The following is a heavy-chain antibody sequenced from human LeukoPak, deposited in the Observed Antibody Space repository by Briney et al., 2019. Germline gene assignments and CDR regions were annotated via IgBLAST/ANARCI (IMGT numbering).Heavy chain of an antibody. J-gene: IGHJ4*02. CDR3: ARDGRLSGGYCSSTSCYRIGQGDY. CDR2: IGAYNGNT. CDR1: GYTFTSYG. D-gene: IGHD2-2*01. Sequence: GASVKVSCKASGYTFTSYGISWVRQAPGQGLEWMGWIGAYNGNTNYAQKLQGRVTMTTDTSTSTAYMELRSLRSDDTAVYYCARDGRLSGGYCSSTSCYRIGQGDYWGQGTLVTVSS. V-gene: IGHV1-18*01.